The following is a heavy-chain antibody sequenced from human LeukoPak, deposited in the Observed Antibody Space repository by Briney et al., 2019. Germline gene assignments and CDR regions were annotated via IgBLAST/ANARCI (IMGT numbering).Heavy chain of an antibody. V-gene: IGHV1-2*02. J-gene: IGHJ4*02. Sequence: GASVKVSCKASGYTFTGYYMHWVRQAPGQGLEWMGWINPNSGGTNYAQKFQGRVTMTRDTSISTAYMELSRLRSDDTAVCYCAREEGYCSSSSCSAPFDYWGQGTLVTVSS. CDR2: INPNSGGT. CDR1: GYTFTGYY. D-gene: IGHD2-2*01. CDR3: AREEGYCSSSSCSAPFDY.